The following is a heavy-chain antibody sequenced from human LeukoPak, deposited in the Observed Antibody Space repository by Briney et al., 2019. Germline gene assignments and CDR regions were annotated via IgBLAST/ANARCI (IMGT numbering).Heavy chain of an antibody. D-gene: IGHD6-19*01. CDR3: ARARDGRGPVAGRYYYGMDV. J-gene: IGHJ6*02. Sequence: PSQTLSLTCAVSGGSISSGGYSWSWIRQPPGKGLEWIGYINHSGSTNYNPSLKSRVTISVDTSKNQFSLKLSSVTAADTAVYCCARARDGRGPVAGRYYYGMDVWGQGTTVTVSS. CDR1: GGSISSGGYS. V-gene: IGHV4-30-2*01. CDR2: INHSGST.